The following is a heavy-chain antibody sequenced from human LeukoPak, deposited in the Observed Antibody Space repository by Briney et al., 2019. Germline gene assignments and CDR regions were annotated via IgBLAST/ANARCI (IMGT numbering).Heavy chain of an antibody. Sequence: ASVKVSCKASGYTFTGYYMHWVRQAPGQGLEWMGWINPNSGGTNCAQKFQGRVTMTRDTSISTAYMELSRLRSDDAAVYYCARGRGSYNAFDIWGQGTMVTVSS. D-gene: IGHD1-26*01. CDR2: INPNSGGT. V-gene: IGHV1-2*02. CDR3: ARGRGSYNAFDI. J-gene: IGHJ3*02. CDR1: GYTFTGYY.